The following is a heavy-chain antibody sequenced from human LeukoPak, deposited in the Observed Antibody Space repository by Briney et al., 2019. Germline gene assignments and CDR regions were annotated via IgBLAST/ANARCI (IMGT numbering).Heavy chain of an antibody. Sequence: GRSLRLSCAASGFTFTRHNFYWVRQAPGKGLEWLAVISYDGRNKYYADSVKGRFTISRDNSKNTLYLQMNSLRAEDTAVYYCARDLAGGDGTDYFDYWGQGTLVTVSS. CDR1: GFTFTRHN. J-gene: IGHJ4*02. D-gene: IGHD2-21*02. V-gene: IGHV3-30*14. CDR2: ISYDGRNK. CDR3: ARDLAGGDGTDYFDY.